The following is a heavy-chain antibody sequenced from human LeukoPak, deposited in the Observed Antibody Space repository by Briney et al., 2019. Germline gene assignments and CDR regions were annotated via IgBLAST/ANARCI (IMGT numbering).Heavy chain of an antibody. Sequence: ASVKVSCKVSGYTLTELSMHWVRQTPGKGLEWMGGFDPEDGETIYAQKFQGRVTITADESTSTAYMELSSLRSEDTAVYYCALDTVVVPAAMRVAAAGTGYYYYGMDVWGQGTTVTVSS. V-gene: IGHV1-24*01. CDR1: GYTLTELS. CDR3: ALDTVVVPAAMRVAAAGTGYYYYGMDV. D-gene: IGHD2-2*01. J-gene: IGHJ6*02. CDR2: FDPEDGET.